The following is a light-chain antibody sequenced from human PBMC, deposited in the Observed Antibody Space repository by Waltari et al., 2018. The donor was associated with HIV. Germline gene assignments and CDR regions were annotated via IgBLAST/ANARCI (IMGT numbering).Light chain of an antibody. Sequence: VVVTKSPLSLPITLGQPASIPCNSSQSLVYNDGNTYLNWFQQRPGQSPRRLIYKVSNRDSGVPDRVSGSGSGTDFTLKISRVEAENVGVYYCMQGTHWPITFGQGTRLEIK. CDR2: KVS. CDR1: QSLVYNDGNTY. CDR3: MQGTHWPIT. J-gene: IGKJ5*01. V-gene: IGKV2-30*01.